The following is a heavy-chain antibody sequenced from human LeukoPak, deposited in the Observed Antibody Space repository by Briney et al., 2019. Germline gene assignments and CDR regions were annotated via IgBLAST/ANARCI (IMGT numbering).Heavy chain of an antibody. V-gene: IGHV5-51*01. J-gene: IGHJ5*02. Sequence: GESLKISCKGSGYSFTSYWIGWVRQMPGKGLEWMGIIYPGDSDTRYSPSFQGQVTISADKSISTAYLQWSSLKASDTAMYYCAREGLRYCSSTSCSHPNNWFDPWGQGTLVTVSS. CDR2: IYPGDSDT. D-gene: IGHD2-2*01. CDR1: GYSFTSYW. CDR3: AREGLRYCSSTSCSHPNNWFDP.